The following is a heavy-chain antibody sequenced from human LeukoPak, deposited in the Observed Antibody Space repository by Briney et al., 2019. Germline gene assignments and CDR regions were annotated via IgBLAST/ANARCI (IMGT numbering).Heavy chain of an antibody. V-gene: IGHV3-74*01. D-gene: IGHD3-16*02. J-gene: IGHJ4*02. CDR2: IQPDGSST. CDR3: ASISPGY. CDR1: GSTFNINC. Sequence: PGRSLRLSCVPSGSTFNINCMHWVPQAPGKGLVWESSIQPDGSSTHYADSVEARFTNTRDNAKTTLFLPMNAPGAEDTALDFGASISPGYWGQGNLVTVSS.